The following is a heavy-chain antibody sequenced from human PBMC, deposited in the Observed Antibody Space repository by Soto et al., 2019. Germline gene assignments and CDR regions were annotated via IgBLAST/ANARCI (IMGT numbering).Heavy chain of an antibody. CDR2: IYYSGSI. D-gene: IGHD4-17*01. J-gene: IGHJ5*02. V-gene: IGHV4-31*03. CDR1: GGAISSGGYY. CDR3: ARGYGDYDNWFDP. Sequence: QVQLQESGPGLVKPSQTLSLTCTVSGGAISSGGYYWSWIRQHPGKGLEWIGYIYYSGSIYYNPSLKSRVTISVDTSKNQCSLKLSSVNAADTAVYYCARGYGDYDNWFDPWGQGTLVTVSS.